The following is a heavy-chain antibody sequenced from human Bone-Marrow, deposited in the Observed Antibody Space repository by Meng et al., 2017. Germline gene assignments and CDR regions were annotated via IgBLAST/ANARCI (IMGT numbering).Heavy chain of an antibody. V-gene: IGHV4/OR15-8*02. Sequence: QGQLQGSGRGLGSPSGTLSLTCVVSGGSISSIDWWSWVRQPPGKGLEWIGEIYHGGDTNYNPSLKSRVTIAIDKSKNQFSLKLSSVTAADTAVYYCASWIYSCGWQWGQGALVTVSS. CDR1: GGSISSIDW. CDR2: IYHGGDT. J-gene: IGHJ4*02. CDR3: ASWIYSCGWQ. D-gene: IGHD6-19*01.